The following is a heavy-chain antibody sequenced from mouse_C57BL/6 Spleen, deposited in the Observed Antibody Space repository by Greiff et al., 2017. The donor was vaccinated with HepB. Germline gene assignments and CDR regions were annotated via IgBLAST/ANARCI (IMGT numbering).Heavy chain of an antibody. V-gene: IGHV14-4*01. J-gene: IGHJ2*01. CDR3: TTLYYGDY. Sequence: VQLQQSGAELVRPGASVKLSCTASGFNIKDDYMHWVKQRPEQGLEWIGWIDPENGDTEYASKFQGKATITADTSSNTAYLQLSSLTSEDTAVYYCTTLYYGDYWGQGTTLTVSS. CDR1: GFNIKDDY. D-gene: IGHD1-1*02. CDR2: IDPENGDT.